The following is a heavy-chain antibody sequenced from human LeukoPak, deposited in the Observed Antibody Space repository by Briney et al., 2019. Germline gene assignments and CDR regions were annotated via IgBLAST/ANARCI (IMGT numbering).Heavy chain of an antibody. CDR3: ARGYTYGSIDY. CDR2: ISSSSSYI. Sequence: PGGSLRLSCAASGFSFSSYAMNWARQAPGKGLEWVSSISSSSSYIYYADSVKGRFTISRDNAKNALYLQMNSLRAEDTAVYYCARGYTYGSIDYWGQGTLVTVSS. CDR1: GFSFSSYA. V-gene: IGHV3-21*01. D-gene: IGHD5-18*01. J-gene: IGHJ4*02.